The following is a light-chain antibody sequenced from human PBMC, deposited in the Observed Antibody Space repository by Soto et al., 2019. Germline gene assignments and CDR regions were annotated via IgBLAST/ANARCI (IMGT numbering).Light chain of an antibody. Sequence: DVQMTQSPSTLSASVGDRVTITCRASERISSWLAWYQQKPGKAPKLLIYDASSLESGVPSRFSGSGSGTEFTLTISSLQPDDFATYYCQQYYSSLYTFGQGTKLEIK. J-gene: IGKJ2*01. CDR1: ERISSW. V-gene: IGKV1-5*01. CDR2: DAS. CDR3: QQYYSSLYT.